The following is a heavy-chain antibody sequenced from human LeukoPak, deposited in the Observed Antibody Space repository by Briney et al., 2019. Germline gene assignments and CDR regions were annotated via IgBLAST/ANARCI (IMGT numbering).Heavy chain of an antibody. V-gene: IGHV3-11*01. J-gene: IGHJ6*02. CDR3: ARDYYDSRGYYGMDV. D-gene: IGHD3-22*01. Sequence: GGSLRLSCAASGFTFSDYYMSWIRQAPGQGLEWVSYISSSGRTIYYADSVKGRFTISRDNAKNSLYLEMNSLRAEDTAVYYCARDYYDSRGYYGMDVWGQGTTVTVSS. CDR1: GFTFSDYY. CDR2: ISSSGRTI.